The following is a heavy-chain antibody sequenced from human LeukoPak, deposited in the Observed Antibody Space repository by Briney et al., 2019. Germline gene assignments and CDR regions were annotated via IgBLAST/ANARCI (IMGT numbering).Heavy chain of an antibody. V-gene: IGHV4-31*03. Sequence: PSETLSLTCTVSGGSISSGGYYWSWIRQHPGKGLEWIGYIYYSGSTYYNPSLKSRVTISVDTSKNQFSLKLSSVTAADTAVYYCARDLGDIVATNNYFDYWGQGTLVTVSS. D-gene: IGHD5-12*01. J-gene: IGHJ4*02. CDR2: IYYSGST. CDR3: ARDLGDIVATNNYFDY. CDR1: GGSISSGGYY.